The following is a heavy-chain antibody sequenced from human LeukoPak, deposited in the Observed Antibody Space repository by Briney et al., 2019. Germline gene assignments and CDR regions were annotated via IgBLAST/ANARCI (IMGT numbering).Heavy chain of an antibody. CDR1: GFTFRNHW. CDR3: ARDQRVTGRPDIDY. J-gene: IGHJ4*02. D-gene: IGHD6-6*01. V-gene: IGHV3-74*03. CDR2: ISSDGSST. Sequence: GGSLRLSCAASGFTFRNHWMHWVRQTPGKGLVWVSRISSDGSSTTYADSVKGRFTISRNNAKNTLYLQMNNLRAEDTAMYYCARDQRVTGRPDIDYWGQGTLVIVSS.